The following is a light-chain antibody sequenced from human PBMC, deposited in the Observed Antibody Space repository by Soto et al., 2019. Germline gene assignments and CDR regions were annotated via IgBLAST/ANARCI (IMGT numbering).Light chain of an antibody. V-gene: IGKV1-6*02. CDR1: QGIGND. Sequence: AIQMAQSPSSLSASVGDRVTIPCRASQGIGNDVGWFQQKPGKAPKLLIYAAATLQSGVPSRFSGSRSGTDFTLTISSLQPEDFATYYCLQDHNYPLTFGGGTKVEIK. J-gene: IGKJ4*01. CDR2: AAA. CDR3: LQDHNYPLT.